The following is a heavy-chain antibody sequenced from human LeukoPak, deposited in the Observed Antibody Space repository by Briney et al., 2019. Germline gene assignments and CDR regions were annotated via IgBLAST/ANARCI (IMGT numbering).Heavy chain of an antibody. V-gene: IGHV3-48*01. CDR2: IRSNDRNI. Sequence: GSLRLSCAASGFTFSAYSMNWVRQAPGKGLEWVSYIRSNDRNIFYTDSVKGRFTISRDNAMNSLYLQMNNLRAEDTALYYCVGDDNWAFDSWGQGTLVTVSS. CDR3: VGDDNWAFDS. D-gene: IGHD1-20*01. CDR1: GFTFSAYS. J-gene: IGHJ4*02.